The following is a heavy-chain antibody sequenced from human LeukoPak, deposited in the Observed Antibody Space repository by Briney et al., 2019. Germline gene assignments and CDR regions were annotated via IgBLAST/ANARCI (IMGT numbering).Heavy chain of an antibody. CDR2: IGTAGDT. Sequence: GGSLRLSCAASGFAFSDYDMHWVRQATGKGLEWVSAIGTAGDTYYTGSVKGRFTISRENAKNSLYLQMNSLRAGGTAVYYCARVAKERVGGVYYFDYWGQGTLVTVSS. CDR3: ARVAKERVGGVYYFDY. J-gene: IGHJ4*02. CDR1: GFAFSDYD. V-gene: IGHV3-13*01. D-gene: IGHD1-1*01.